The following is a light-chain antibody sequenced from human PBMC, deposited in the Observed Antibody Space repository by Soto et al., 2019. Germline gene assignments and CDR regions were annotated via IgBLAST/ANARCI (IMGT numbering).Light chain of an antibody. CDR3: QQSYSTPPT. V-gene: IGKV1-39*01. J-gene: IGKJ2*01. CDR2: AAS. Sequence: DIQMTQSPSSLSASVGDRVTITCRASQSISSYLNWYQQKPGKAPKLLIYAASSLQSGVPSRFSGSGSRTEFTLTISSLQPEDFATYYCQQSYSTPPTFGQGTKLEIK. CDR1: QSISSY.